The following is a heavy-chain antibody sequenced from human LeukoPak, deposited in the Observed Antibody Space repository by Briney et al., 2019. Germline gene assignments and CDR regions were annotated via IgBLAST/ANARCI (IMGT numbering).Heavy chain of an antibody. J-gene: IGHJ4*02. V-gene: IGHV1-18*01. CDR1: GYTFTSYG. CDR3: ARENGGGYSYGYYFDY. CDR2: ISAYNGNT. Sequence: ASVKVSCKASGYTFTSYGISWVRQAPGQGLEWMGWISAYNGNTNYAQKVQGRVTMTTDTSTSTAYMELRSLRSDDTAVYYCARENGGGYSYGYYFDYWGQGTLVTVSS. D-gene: IGHD5-18*01.